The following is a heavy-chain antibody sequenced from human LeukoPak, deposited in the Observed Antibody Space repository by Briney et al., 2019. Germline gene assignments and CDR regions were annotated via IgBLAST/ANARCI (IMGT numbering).Heavy chain of an antibody. CDR3: ARHESFGGTVDY. CDR1: GGSISSGGYY. D-gene: IGHD3-16*01. CDR2: IYYSGST. V-gene: IGHV4-61*08. Sequence: SETLSLTCTVSGGSISSGGYYWSWIRQPPGKGLEWIGYIYYSGSTNYNPSLKSRVTISVDTSKNQFSLKLSSVTAADTAVYYCARHESFGGTVDYWGQGTLVTVSS. J-gene: IGHJ4*02.